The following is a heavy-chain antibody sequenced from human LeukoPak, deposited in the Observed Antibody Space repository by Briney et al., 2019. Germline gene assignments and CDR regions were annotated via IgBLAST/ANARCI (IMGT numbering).Heavy chain of an antibody. CDR2: ISSSSGYI. J-gene: IGHJ4*02. CDR3: ARDISCGYPCFDY. V-gene: IGHV3-21*01. Sequence: GGSLRLSCAASGFTFSTYSMNWVRQAPGKRLEWVSSISSSSGYIYYADSVKGRFTISRDNAKNSLYLQMNSLRAEDTAVYYCARDISCGYPCFDYWGQGTLVTVSS. CDR1: GFTFSTYS. D-gene: IGHD3-22*01.